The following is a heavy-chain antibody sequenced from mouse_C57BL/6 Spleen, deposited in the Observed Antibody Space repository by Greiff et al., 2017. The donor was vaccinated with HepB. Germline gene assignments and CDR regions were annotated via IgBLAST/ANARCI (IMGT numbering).Heavy chain of an antibody. D-gene: IGHD1-1*01. CDR3: ARIDYYGSSYDWYFDV. Sequence: QVTLKVSGPGILQPSQTLSLTCSFSGFSLSTFGMGVGWIRQPSGKGLEWLAHIWWDDDKYYNPALKSRLTVSKDTSKNQVFLKIAKVDTADTATYYCARIDYYGSSYDWYFDVWGTGTTVTVSS. CDR1: GFSLSTFGMG. V-gene: IGHV8-8*01. J-gene: IGHJ1*03. CDR2: IWWDDDK.